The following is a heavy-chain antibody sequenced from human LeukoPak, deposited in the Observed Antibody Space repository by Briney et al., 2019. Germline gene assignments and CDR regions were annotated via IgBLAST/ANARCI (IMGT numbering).Heavy chain of an antibody. CDR2: IYYSGST. J-gene: IGHJ4*02. CDR1: GRYISSYY. CDR3: ARHLRGYSFTPDY. Sequence: SETLSLTCTVSGRYISSYYWSWIRQPPGKGLEWIGYIYYSGSTNYNPSLKSRVTISVDTSKNQFSLKLSSVTAADTAVYYCARHLRGYSFTPDYWGQGTLVTVSS. D-gene: IGHD5-18*01. V-gene: IGHV4-59*08.